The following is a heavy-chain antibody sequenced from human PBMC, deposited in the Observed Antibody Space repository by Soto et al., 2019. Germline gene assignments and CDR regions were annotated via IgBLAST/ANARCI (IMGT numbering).Heavy chain of an antibody. Sequence: SETLSLTCTVSGGSISSYYWSWLRQPPGKGLEWIGYIYYSGSTNYNPSLKSRVTISVDTSKNQFSLKLSSVTAADTAVYYCARTMTTVTTAIGYWGQGTLVTVSS. CDR2: IYYSGST. D-gene: IGHD4-17*01. V-gene: IGHV4-59*01. J-gene: IGHJ4*02. CDR1: GGSISSYY. CDR3: ARTMTTVTTAIGY.